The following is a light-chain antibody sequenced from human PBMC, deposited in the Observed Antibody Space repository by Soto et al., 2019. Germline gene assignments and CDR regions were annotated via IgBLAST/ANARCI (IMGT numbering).Light chain of an antibody. V-gene: IGKV1-39*01. Sequence: DIQMTQSPSSLSASPGDSVTITCRASQSISSYLYWYQQKPGKAPKLLIYAASSLQSGVPSRFSGSGSGTDFTLTISSLQPEDFAAYYCQQCYSTPWTFGQGTKVEIK. CDR1: QSISSY. CDR3: QQCYSTPWT. CDR2: AAS. J-gene: IGKJ1*01.